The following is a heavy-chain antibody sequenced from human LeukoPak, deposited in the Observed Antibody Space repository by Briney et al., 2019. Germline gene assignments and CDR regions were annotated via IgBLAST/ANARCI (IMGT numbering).Heavy chain of an antibody. CDR3: ARSHDHLWGNYPDY. V-gene: IGHV4/OR15-8*01. Sequence: SETLSLTCDVSGGSIDSTNWWNWVRQPPGKGLEWIGEIHHDGRINYNPSLKSRVTLSVDRSKNQFSLRLNSVTAADTAMYYCARSHDHLWGNYPDYWGQGTLVTVSS. J-gene: IGHJ4*02. D-gene: IGHD3-16*02. CDR1: GGSIDSTNW. CDR2: IHHDGRI.